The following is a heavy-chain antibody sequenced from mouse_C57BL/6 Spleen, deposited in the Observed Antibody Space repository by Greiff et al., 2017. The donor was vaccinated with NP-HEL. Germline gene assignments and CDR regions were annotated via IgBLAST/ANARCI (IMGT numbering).Heavy chain of an antibody. CDR3: ARSDVRRHYFDY. V-gene: IGHV1-55*01. J-gene: IGHJ2*01. CDR1: GYTFTSYW. CDR2: IYPGSGST. Sequence: VQLQQPGAELVKPGASVKMSCKASGYTFTSYWITWVKQRPGQGLEWIGDIYPGSGSTNYNEKFKGKATLTVDKSSSTAYMQLSSLTSEDSAVYYCARSDVRRHYFDYWGQGTTLTVSS.